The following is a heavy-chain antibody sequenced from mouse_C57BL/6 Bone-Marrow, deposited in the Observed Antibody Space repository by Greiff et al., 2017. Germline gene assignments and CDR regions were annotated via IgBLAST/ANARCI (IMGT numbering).Heavy chain of an antibody. CDR2: IHPNSGST. D-gene: IGHD1-1*01. J-gene: IGHJ1*03. Sequence: QVQLQQPGAELVKPGASVKLSCKASGYTFTSYWMHWVKQRPGQGLEWIGMIHPNSGSTNYNEKFKSKATLTVDKSSSTAYMQLSSLTSEDSAVYYCANYYGSLYWYFDVWGTGTTVTVSS. CDR1: GYTFTSYW. CDR3: ANYYGSLYWYFDV. V-gene: IGHV1-64*01.